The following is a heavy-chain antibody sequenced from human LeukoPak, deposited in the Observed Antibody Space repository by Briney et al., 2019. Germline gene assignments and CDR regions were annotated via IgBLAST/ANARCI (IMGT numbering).Heavy chain of an antibody. D-gene: IGHD3-3*01. CDR3: ARDRSSTLDFWRGYYIGWNYGMDV. CDR1: GFTFSSFS. J-gene: IGHJ6*02. Sequence: PGGSLRLSCEASGFTFSSFSLHWVRQAPGKGLYWVAVISSEGNNQYYADSVKGRFTISRDNSNNTLFLHMDSLRPEDTAVYFCARDRSSTLDFWRGYYIGWNYGMDVWGRGTTVTVSS. CDR2: ISSEGNNQ. V-gene: IGHV3-30*04.